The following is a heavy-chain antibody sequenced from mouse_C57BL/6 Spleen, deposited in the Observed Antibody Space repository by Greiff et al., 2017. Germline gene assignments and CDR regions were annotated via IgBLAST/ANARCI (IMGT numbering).Heavy chain of an antibody. V-gene: IGHV1-50*01. CDR2: IDPSDSYP. J-gene: IGHJ2*01. D-gene: IGHD1-1*01. Sequence: VQLQQPGAELVKPGASVKLSCKASGYTFTSYWMQWVKQRPGQGLEWIGEIDPSDSYPNYNQKFKGKATLTVDTSSSTAYMQLSSLTSEDSAVFYCARSHYYGSSRDYFDYWGQGTTLTVSS. CDR3: ARSHYYGSSRDYFDY. CDR1: GYTFTSYW.